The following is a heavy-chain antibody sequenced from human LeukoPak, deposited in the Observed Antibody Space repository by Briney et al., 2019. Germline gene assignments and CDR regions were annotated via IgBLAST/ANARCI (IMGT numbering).Heavy chain of an antibody. CDR3: AKVRLGRSYYYYGMDV. J-gene: IGHJ6*02. D-gene: IGHD3-10*01. Sequence: PGGSLRLSCAASGSTFSSYGMHWVRQAPGKGLEWVAVISYDGSNKYYADSVKGRFTISRDNSKNTLYLQMNSLRAEDTAVYYCAKVRLGRSYYYYGMDVWGQGTTVTVSS. CDR1: GSTFSSYG. CDR2: ISYDGSNK. V-gene: IGHV3-30*18.